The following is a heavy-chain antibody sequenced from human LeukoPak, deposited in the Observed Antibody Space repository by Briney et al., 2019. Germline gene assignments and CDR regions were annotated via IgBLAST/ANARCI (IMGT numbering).Heavy chain of an antibody. D-gene: IGHD3-16*01. CDR2: IYHSGST. CDR1: GGSISSGGYY. Sequence: SETLSLTCTVSGGSISSGGYYWSWIRQPPGKGLEWIGYIYHSGSTYYNPSPKSRVTISVDRSKNQFSLKLSSVTAADTAVYYCAREGEGTYFDYWGQGTLVTVSS. V-gene: IGHV4-30-2*01. J-gene: IGHJ4*02. CDR3: AREGEGTYFDY.